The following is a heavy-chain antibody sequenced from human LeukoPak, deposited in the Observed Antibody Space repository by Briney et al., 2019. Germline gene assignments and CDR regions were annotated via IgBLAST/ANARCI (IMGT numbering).Heavy chain of an antibody. CDR1: GYTFTGYY. D-gene: IGHD4-11*01. CDR3: ARGRNDYSAFDI. V-gene: IGHV1-2*02. Sequence: ASMKVSCKASGYTFTGYYMHWVRQAPGQGLEWMGWINPNSGGTNFAQRFQGRVTMTRDTSISTAYMELRSLRSDDTAVYYCARGRNDYSAFDIWGQGTMVTVSS. J-gene: IGHJ3*02. CDR2: INPNSGGT.